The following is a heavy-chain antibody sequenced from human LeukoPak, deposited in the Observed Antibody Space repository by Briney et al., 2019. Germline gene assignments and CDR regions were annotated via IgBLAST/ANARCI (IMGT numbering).Heavy chain of an antibody. Sequence: GKSLTLSCAASGFVLSNHNMHWVRQARGGGLEWVTMIRYDESNKYYADFVKGRFTISRDISKNTLYLQMKSLRVDDTAIYYCTRTAWNFVGSGNYYAPDYWGRGTLVTVSS. J-gene: IGHJ4*02. D-gene: IGHD3-10*01. CDR1: GFVLSNHN. CDR3: TRTAWNFVGSGNYYAPDY. V-gene: IGHV3-33*01. CDR2: IRYDESNK.